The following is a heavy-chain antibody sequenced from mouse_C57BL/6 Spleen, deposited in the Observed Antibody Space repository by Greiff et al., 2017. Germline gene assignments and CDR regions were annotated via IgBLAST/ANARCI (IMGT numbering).Heavy chain of an antibody. CDR3: ARRDGGGFAY. D-gene: IGHD2-3*01. CDR2: IDPSDSYT. Sequence: VQLQQPGAELVMPGASVKLSCKASGYTFTSYWMHWVKQRPGQGLEWIGEIDPSDSYTNYNQKFKGKSTLTVDKSSSTAYMQLSSLTSEDSAVYYCARRDGGGFAYWGQGTLVTVSA. V-gene: IGHV1-69*01. CDR1: GYTFTSYW. J-gene: IGHJ3*01.